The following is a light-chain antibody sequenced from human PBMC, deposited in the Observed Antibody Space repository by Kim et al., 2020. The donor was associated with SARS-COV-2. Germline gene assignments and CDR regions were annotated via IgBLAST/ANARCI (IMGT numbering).Light chain of an antibody. CDR1: QDITDY. CDR2: EAS. CDR3: QQYDNFPRT. J-gene: IGKJ2*01. V-gene: IGKV1-33*01. Sequence: SSSVGDTVTITCQASQDITDYLNWYQQKPGKAPNLLIFEASNVKTGVPSRFSGSGSGTHFSFTISSLQPEDIATYYCQQYDNFPRTFGQGTKLEI.